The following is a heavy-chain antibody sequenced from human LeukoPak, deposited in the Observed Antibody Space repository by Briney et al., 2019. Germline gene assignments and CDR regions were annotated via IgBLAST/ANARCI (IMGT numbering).Heavy chain of an antibody. V-gene: IGHV4-34*01. CDR2: INHGGST. D-gene: IGHD2-21*02. CDR3: ARGRGLHIVVVTASFRGNFDY. J-gene: IGHJ4*02. Sequence: SETLSLTCAVYGGSFSGYYWSWIRQPPGKGLEWIGEINHGGSTNYNPSLKSRVTISVDTSKNQFSLKLSSVTAADTAVYYCARGRGLHIVVVTASFRGNFDYWGQGTLVTVSS. CDR1: GGSFSGYY.